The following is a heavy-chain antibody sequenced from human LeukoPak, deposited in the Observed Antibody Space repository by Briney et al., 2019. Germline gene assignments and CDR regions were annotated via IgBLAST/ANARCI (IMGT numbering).Heavy chain of an antibody. CDR3: AKGREGSYYEADY. D-gene: IGHD1-26*01. J-gene: IGHJ4*02. V-gene: IGHV3-48*01. CDR2: ISSSSSTI. Sequence: PGGSLRLSCAASGFTFSSYSMNWVRQAPGKGLEWVSYISSSSSTIYYADSVKGRFTISRDNAKNSLYLQMSSLTPEDTALYYCAKGREGSYYEADYWGRGTLVTVSS. CDR1: GFTFSSYS.